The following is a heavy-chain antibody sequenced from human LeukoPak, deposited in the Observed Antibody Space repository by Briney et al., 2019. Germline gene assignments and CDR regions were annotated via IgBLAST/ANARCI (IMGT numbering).Heavy chain of an antibody. CDR1: GGSVSSGSYY. V-gene: IGHV4-61*01. CDR3: VRRSSGWYFDY. J-gene: IGHJ4*02. Sequence: SETLSLTCTVSGGSVSSGSYYWSWIRQPPGKGLEWIGYIYYSGSTNYNPSLKGRVIMSVDTPKNQISLRLTSVTAADTAVYYCVRRSSGWYFDYWGQGTLVTVSS. D-gene: IGHD6-19*01. CDR2: IYYSGST.